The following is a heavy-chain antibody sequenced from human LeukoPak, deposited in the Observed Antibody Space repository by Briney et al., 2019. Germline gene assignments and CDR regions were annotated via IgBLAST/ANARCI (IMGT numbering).Heavy chain of an antibody. Sequence: SETLSLTCAVYGGSFSGYYWSWIRQPPGKGLEWIGEINHSGSTNYNPSLKSRVTISVDTSKNQFSLKLSSVTTADTAVYYCARQDYGDYPFDYWGQGTLVTVSS. V-gene: IGHV4-34*01. CDR3: ARQDYGDYPFDY. CDR2: INHSGST. D-gene: IGHD4-17*01. J-gene: IGHJ4*02. CDR1: GGSFSGYY.